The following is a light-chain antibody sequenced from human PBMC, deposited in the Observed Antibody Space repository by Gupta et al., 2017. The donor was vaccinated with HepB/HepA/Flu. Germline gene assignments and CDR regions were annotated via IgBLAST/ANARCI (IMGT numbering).Light chain of an antibody. J-gene: IGKJ4*01. CDR3: QQSFSTPPT. Sequence: DIQMTQSPSSLSASVGDRVTITCRASQSIRNYLNWYQQKPGKVPKLLIYAASSLQSGAPSRFSATRSGTDFTLTIIRLQPEDFATYYSQQSFSTPPTFGGAT. CDR1: QSIRNY. CDR2: AAS. V-gene: IGKV1-39*01.